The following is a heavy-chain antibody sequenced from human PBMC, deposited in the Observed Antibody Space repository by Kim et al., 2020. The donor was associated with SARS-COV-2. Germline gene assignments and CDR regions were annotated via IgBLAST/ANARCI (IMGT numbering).Heavy chain of an antibody. CDR2: IYYSGST. Sequence: SETLSLTCTVSGGSISSYYWSWIRQPPGKGLEWIGYIYYSGSTNYNPSLKRRVTISVDTSKNQFSLKLSSVTAADTAVYYCARDTMVRGPYYYYGMDVWGQGTTVTVSS. D-gene: IGHD3-10*01. V-gene: IGHV4-59*13. CDR3: ARDTMVRGPYYYYGMDV. CDR1: GGSISSYY. J-gene: IGHJ6*02.